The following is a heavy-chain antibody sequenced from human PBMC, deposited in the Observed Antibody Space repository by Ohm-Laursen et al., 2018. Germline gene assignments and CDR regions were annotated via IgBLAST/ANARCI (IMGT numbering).Heavy chain of an antibody. J-gene: IGHJ3*02. Sequence: ASVTVSCKTSGYTFTSYGISWVRQAPGQGLEWMGWISAYNGNTNYAQKLQGRVTMTTDTSTSTAYMELRSLRSDDTAVYYCARDLQLLYDFWSGYAFDIWGQGTMVTVSS. V-gene: IGHV1-18*01. CDR2: ISAYNGNT. CDR1: GYTFTSYG. CDR3: ARDLQLLYDFWSGYAFDI. D-gene: IGHD3-3*01.